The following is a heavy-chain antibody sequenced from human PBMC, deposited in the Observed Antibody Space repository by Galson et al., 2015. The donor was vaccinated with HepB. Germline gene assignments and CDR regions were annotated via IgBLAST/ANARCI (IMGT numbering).Heavy chain of an antibody. V-gene: IGHV1-69*10. D-gene: IGHD2-2*02. CDR1: GGTFSSYV. Sequence: SVKVSCKGSGGTFSSYVINWVRQAPGQGLQWMGGIIPILGRTNYAQMFQGRVTITADESTSTAYMALSSLRSDDTAVYYCARGMYCSSANCYTVGHRYGMDGWGQGTTVTVSS. CDR3: ARGMYCSSANCYTVGHRYGMDG. J-gene: IGHJ6*02. CDR2: IIPILGRT.